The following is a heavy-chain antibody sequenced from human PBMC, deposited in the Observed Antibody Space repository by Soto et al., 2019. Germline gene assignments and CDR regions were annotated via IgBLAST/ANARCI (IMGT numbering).Heavy chain of an antibody. J-gene: IGHJ4*02. V-gene: IGHV3-30-3*01. Sequence: SLRLSCAASGFTFSSYAMHWVRQAPGKGLEWVAVISYDGSNKYYADSVKGRFTISRDNSKNTLYLQMNSLRAEDTAVYYCARVPSTDGYSSSWYQGYWGQGTLVTVPQ. D-gene: IGHD6-13*01. CDR1: GFTFSSYA. CDR2: ISYDGSNK. CDR3: ARVPSTDGYSSSWYQGY.